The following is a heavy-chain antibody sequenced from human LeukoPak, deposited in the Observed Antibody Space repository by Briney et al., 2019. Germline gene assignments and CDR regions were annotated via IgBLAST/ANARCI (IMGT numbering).Heavy chain of an antibody. CDR1: GFTFSNYA. V-gene: IGHV3-23*01. CDR2: TSGSGASSGNT. J-gene: IGHJ6*03. Sequence: PGGSLRLSCAASGFTFSNYAMSWVRQAPGKGLEWVSVTSGSGASSGNTYYADSVKGRFTISRDNSKNTLYLQMNSLRAEDTAVYYCAKLWGQSPYYYYMDVWGKGTTVTVSS. D-gene: IGHD3-16*01. CDR3: AKLWGQSPYYYYMDV.